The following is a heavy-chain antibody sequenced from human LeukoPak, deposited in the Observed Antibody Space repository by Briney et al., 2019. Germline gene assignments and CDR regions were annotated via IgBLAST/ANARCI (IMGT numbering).Heavy chain of an antibody. J-gene: IGHJ4*02. V-gene: IGHV4-34*01. D-gene: IGHD3-10*01. Sequence: PSETLSLTCAVYGGSFSGYYWRWIRQPPGKGLEWIGEINHSGSTNYNPSLKSRVTISVDTSKNQYSLKLSSVTAADTALYYCASSGSYSHADYWGQGTLVTVSS. CDR3: ASSGSYSHADY. CDR1: GGSFSGYY. CDR2: INHSGST.